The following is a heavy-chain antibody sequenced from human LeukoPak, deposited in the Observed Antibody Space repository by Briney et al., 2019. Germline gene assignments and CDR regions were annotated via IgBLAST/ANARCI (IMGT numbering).Heavy chain of an antibody. V-gene: IGHV1-2*06. D-gene: IGHD6-19*01. J-gene: IGHJ6*03. CDR1: RYTFTGYY. CDR2: INPNSGGT. CDR3: ARGQWLDYYYYYMDV. Sequence: GASVKVSCKASRYTFTGYYMHWVRQAPGQGLEWMGRINPNSGGTNYAQKFQGRVTMTRDTSISTAYMELSRLRSDDTAVYYCARGQWLDYYYYYMDVWGKGTTVTVSS.